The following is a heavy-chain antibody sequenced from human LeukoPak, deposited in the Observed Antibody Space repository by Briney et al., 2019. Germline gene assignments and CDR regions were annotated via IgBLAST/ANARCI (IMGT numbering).Heavy chain of an antibody. Sequence: GVLRLSCAASGFTFSSSWMHWVRQAPGKGLVWVSRITRDGSSTTYADSVKGRFTTSRDNAKNTLYLQMDSLRDDDTAVYYCARDPGYESWSPFWGGMDIWGNGTTVIVSS. D-gene: IGHD3-16*01. J-gene: IGHJ6*04. CDR1: GFTFSSSW. CDR2: ITRDGSST. CDR3: ARDPGYESWSPFWGGMDI. V-gene: IGHV3-74*01.